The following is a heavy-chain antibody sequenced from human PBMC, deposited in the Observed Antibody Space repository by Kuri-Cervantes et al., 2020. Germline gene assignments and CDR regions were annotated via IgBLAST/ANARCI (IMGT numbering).Heavy chain of an antibody. Sequence: GSLRLSCAVSGGSISSSNWWSWVRQRPGKGLEWIGEIYYSGSTYYNPSLKSRVTISVDTSKNQFSLKLSSVTAADTAVYYCAREGAMIVVVTQGTPFDYWGQGTLVTVSS. CDR2: IYYSGST. J-gene: IGHJ4*02. V-gene: IGHV4-4*02. D-gene: IGHD3-22*01. CDR3: AREGAMIVVVTQGTPFDY. CDR1: GGSISSSNW.